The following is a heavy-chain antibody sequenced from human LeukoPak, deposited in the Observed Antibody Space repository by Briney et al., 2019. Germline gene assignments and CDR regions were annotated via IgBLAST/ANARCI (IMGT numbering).Heavy chain of an antibody. V-gene: IGHV3-48*02. D-gene: IGHD4-11*01. CDR3: ARDYNY. CDR1: GFTVSSNY. Sequence: PGGSLRLSCAASGFTVSSNYMSWVRQAPGKGLEWVSYISSRSSTIYYADSVKGRFTISRDNAKNSLYLQMNSLRDEDTAVYFCARDYNYWGQGTLVTVSS. CDR2: ISSRSSTI. J-gene: IGHJ4*02.